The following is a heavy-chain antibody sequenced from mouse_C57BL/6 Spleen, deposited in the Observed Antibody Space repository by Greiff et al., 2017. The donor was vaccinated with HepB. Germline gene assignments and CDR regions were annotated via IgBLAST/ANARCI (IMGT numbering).Heavy chain of an antibody. D-gene: IGHD2-5*01. Sequence: EVMLVESGGGLVKPGGSLKLSCAASGFTFSSYAMSWVRQTPEKRLEWVATISDGGSYTYYPDNVKGRFTISRDNAKNNLYLQMSHLKSEDTAMYDCASAYYSNPYAMDYWGQGTSVTVSS. J-gene: IGHJ4*01. V-gene: IGHV5-4*03. CDR3: ASAYYSNPYAMDY. CDR1: GFTFSSYA. CDR2: ISDGGSYT.